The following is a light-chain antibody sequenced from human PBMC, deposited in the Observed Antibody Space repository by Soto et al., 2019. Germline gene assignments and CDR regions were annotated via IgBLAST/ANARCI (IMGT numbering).Light chain of an antibody. CDR1: SSNIGAGYD. J-gene: IGLJ1*01. CDR2: GNS. Sequence: QSVLTQPPSVSGAPGQRVTISCTGSSSNIGAGYDVHWYQQPPGTAPKLLIYGNSNRPSGVPDRFSGSKSGTSVSLAITGLQAEDEADYYCQSYDSSLSGYVFGTGTKVTVL. V-gene: IGLV1-40*01. CDR3: QSYDSSLSGYV.